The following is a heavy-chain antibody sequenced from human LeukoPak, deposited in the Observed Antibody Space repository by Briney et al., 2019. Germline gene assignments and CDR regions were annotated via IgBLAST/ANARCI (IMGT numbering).Heavy chain of an antibody. V-gene: IGHV3-23*01. CDR3: AKDARRSSGWYFFDH. CDR1: GFSFSNLA. CDR2: ISDSGGTT. Sequence: GGSLRLSCAASGFSFSNLAMGWVRQAPGKGLEWVSVISDSGGTTYYADSVKGRFTTCRDNSRNTLYLQMNSLRVEDTAVYYCAKDARRSSGWYFFDHWGQGTLVTVSS. D-gene: IGHD6-19*01. J-gene: IGHJ4*02.